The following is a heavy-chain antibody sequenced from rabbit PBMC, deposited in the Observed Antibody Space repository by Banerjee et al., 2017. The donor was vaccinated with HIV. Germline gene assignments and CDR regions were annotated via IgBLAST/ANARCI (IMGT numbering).Heavy chain of an antibody. D-gene: IGHD6-1*01. V-gene: IGHV1S7*01. CDR3: VREAGYGGYGDANL. CDR2: TEPIFGTT. J-gene: IGHJ4*01. Sequence: QLVESRGGLVTPGGSLKLSCTASRFPFSDKAVMCWVRQAPGKGLEWIGLTEPIFGTTYYANWVNGRFTISSHDAQNTLYLQPNSLTAADTATYFCVREAGYGGYGDANLRGPGTLVTVS. CDR1: RFPFSDKA.